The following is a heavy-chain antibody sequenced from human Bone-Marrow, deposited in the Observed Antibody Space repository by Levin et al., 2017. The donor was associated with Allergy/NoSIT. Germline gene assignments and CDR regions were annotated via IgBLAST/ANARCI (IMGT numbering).Heavy chain of an antibody. CDR3: ARNSGSYYAGDAFDI. V-gene: IGHV4-59*08. J-gene: IGHJ3*02. D-gene: IGHD1-26*01. CDR1: GGSISSYY. CDR2: IYYSGST. Sequence: SETLSLTCTVSGGSISSYYWSWIRQPPGKGLEWIGYIYYSGSTNYNPSLKSRVTISVDTSKNQFSLKLSSVTAADTAVYYCARNSGSYYAGDAFDIWGQGTMVTVSS.